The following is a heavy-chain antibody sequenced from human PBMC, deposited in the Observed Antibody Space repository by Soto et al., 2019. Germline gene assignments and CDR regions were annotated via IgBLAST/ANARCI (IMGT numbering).Heavy chain of an antibody. CDR2: IYYSGST. CDR1: GGSISSGDYY. J-gene: IGHJ5*02. D-gene: IGHD4-17*01. V-gene: IGHV4-30-4*01. Sequence: PSETLSLTCTVSGGSISSGDYYWSWIRQPPGKGLEWIGNIYYSGSTYYNPSLKSRVTISVKTSKNQFSLMLSSVTAANTADYYCSRSPYGDYGENWFDPWGQGTLVTVSS. CDR3: SRSPYGDYGENWFDP.